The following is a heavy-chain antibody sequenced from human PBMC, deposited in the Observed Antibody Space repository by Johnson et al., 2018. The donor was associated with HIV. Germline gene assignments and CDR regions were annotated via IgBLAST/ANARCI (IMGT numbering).Heavy chain of an antibody. D-gene: IGHD2-15*01. CDR1: GFTFSDDY. CDR2: ISYDGSNK. V-gene: IGHV3-30*03. J-gene: IGHJ3*02. CDR3: ARANRGRNDAFDI. Sequence: QVQLVESGGGLVKPGGSLRLSCAASGFTFSDDYMSWIRQAPGKGLEWVAVISYDGSNKYYADSVKGRFTISRDNSKNTLHLQMNSLRAEDTAVYYCARANRGRNDAFDIWGQGTMVTVSS.